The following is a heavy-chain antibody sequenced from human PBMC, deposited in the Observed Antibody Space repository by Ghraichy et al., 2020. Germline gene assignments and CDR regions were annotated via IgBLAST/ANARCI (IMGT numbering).Heavy chain of an antibody. D-gene: IGHD3-16*02. CDR1: GGSFSGYY. Sequence: SQTLSLTCAVYGGSFSGYYWSWIRQPPGKGLEWIGEINHSGSTNYNPSLKSRVTISVDTSKNQFSLKLSSVTAADTAVYYCAREMYDYIWGSYRYRDSTYYFDYWGQGTLVTVSS. CDR3: AREMYDYIWGSYRYRDSTYYFDY. V-gene: IGHV4-34*01. CDR2: INHSGST. J-gene: IGHJ4*02.